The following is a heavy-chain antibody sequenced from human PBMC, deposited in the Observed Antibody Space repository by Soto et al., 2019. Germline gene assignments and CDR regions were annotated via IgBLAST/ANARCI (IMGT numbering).Heavy chain of an antibody. V-gene: IGHV4-59*01. CDR2: IYYSGST. CDR1: GGSISSYY. D-gene: IGHD2-2*01. J-gene: IGHJ3*02. CDR3: ARGYCSSTSCRDVFDI. Sequence: SETLSLTCTVSGGSISSYYWSWIRQPPGKGLEWIGYIYYSGSTNYNPSLKSRVTISVDTSKNQFSLKLSSVTAADTAVYYCARGYCSSTSCRDVFDIWGQGTMVTVSS.